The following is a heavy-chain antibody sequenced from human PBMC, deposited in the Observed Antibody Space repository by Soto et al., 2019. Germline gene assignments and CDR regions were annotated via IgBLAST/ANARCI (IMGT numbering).Heavy chain of an antibody. V-gene: IGHV1-3*01. D-gene: IGHD2-21*02. CDR3: ARSIVVVTAIDY. Sequence: QVQLVQSGAEVKKPGASVKVSCKASGYTFTSYAMHWVRQAPGQRLEWMGWINAGNGNTKYSQKFQGRVTITRDTSESTAYMELSSLRSEDTAVYSCARSIVVVTAIDYWGQGTLVTVSS. CDR1: GYTFTSYA. CDR2: INAGNGNT. J-gene: IGHJ4*02.